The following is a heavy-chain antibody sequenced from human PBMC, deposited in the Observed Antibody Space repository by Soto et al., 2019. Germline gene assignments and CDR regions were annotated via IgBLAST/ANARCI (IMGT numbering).Heavy chain of an antibody. CDR1: GFTFSVYY. CDR3: ARGRKRVVPAAPFDP. V-gene: IGHV3-11*01. Sequence: GGSLRLSCAASGFTFSVYYMSWIRQAPGKGLEWVSYINSSGSTIYYADSVKGRFTISRDNAKNSLYLQMNSLRAEDTAVYYCARGRKRVVPAAPFDPWGQGTLVTVSS. J-gene: IGHJ5*02. D-gene: IGHD2-2*01. CDR2: INSSGSTI.